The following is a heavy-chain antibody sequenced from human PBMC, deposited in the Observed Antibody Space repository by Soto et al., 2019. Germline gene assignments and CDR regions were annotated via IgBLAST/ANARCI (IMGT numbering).Heavy chain of an antibody. D-gene: IGHD2-2*01. Sequence: QVQLQESGPGLVKPSETLSLTCSVSGGSISAFYWNWIRQPAGRGLEWIGRIYRTGHTNYHPSLNSRVSMSVDTARNKFSLQLESVTAADTATYFCTRSPSTSSIGTFDIWGRGTMVTVSS. J-gene: IGHJ3*02. CDR2: IYRTGHT. CDR3: TRSPSTSSIGTFDI. V-gene: IGHV4-4*07. CDR1: GGSISAFY.